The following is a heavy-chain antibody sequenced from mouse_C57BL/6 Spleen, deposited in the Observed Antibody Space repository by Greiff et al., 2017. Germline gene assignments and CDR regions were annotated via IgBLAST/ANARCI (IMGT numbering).Heavy chain of an antibody. CDR1: GYSITSGYF. V-gene: IGHV3-6*01. J-gene: IGHJ4*01. D-gene: IGHD1-1*02. CDR2: ISDNGSN. CDR3: ARESYGGLYYYAMDY. Sequence: EVQLQESGPGLVKPSQSLSLSCSVTGYSITSGYFWNWIRQFPGNKLEWMGYISDNGSNNYNPSLKNRISIARDTSKNQFFLKLNSVTTEYTATYYGARESYGGLYYYAMDYWGQGTSVTVSS.